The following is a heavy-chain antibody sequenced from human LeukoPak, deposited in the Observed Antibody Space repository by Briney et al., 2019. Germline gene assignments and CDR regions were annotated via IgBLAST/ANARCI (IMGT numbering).Heavy chain of an antibody. Sequence: GGSLRLSCIASGFTLSDYPAMHWVLQAPGKGLEWVTAVSPDGNSKYYADSVKGRFTISRDNSKNAVDLQMDSLRVDDTAVYFCAKDKDTPATAQPQRGYFESWGQGTLVTVSS. CDR2: VSPDGNSK. J-gene: IGHJ4*02. CDR3: AKDKDTPATAQPQRGYFES. CDR1: GFTLSDYPA. V-gene: IGHV3-30-3*01. D-gene: IGHD2-21*02.